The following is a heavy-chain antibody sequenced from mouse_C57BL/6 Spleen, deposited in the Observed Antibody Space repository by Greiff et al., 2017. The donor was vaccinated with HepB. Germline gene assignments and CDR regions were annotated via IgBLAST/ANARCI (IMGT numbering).Heavy chain of an antibody. CDR1: GYTFTSYW. V-gene: IGHV1-52*01. J-gene: IGHJ2*01. CDR2: IDPSDSET. Sequence: QVQLQQPGAELVRPGSSVKLSCKASGYTFTSYWMHWVKQRPIQGLEWIGNIDPSDSETHYNQKFKDKATLTVDKSSSTAYMQLSSLTSEDSAVYYWARNNYSDYFDYWGQGTTLTVSS. CDR3: ARNNYSDYFDY. D-gene: IGHD2-12*01.